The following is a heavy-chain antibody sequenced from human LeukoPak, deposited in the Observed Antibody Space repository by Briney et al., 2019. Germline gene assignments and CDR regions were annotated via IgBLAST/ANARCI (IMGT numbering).Heavy chain of an antibody. CDR2: INHSGST. CDR3: ARGRGGYYYYYYMDV. Sequence: SETLSLTCAVYGGSFSGYYWSWIRQPPGKGLEWIGEINHSGSTNYNPSLKSRVTISVDTSKNQFSLKLSSVTAVDTAVYYCARGRGGYYYYYYMDVWGKGTTVTVSS. V-gene: IGHV4-34*01. CDR1: GGSFSGYY. J-gene: IGHJ6*03. D-gene: IGHD2-15*01.